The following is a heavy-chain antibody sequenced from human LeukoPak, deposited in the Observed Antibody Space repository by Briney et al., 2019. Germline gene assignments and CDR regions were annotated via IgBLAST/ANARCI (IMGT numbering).Heavy chain of an antibody. CDR2: INSDGSST. CDR3: ARGYDSSGFFDY. V-gene: IGHV3-74*01. CDR1: GFTFDDYA. D-gene: IGHD3-22*01. J-gene: IGHJ4*02. Sequence: GGSLRLSCAASGFTFDDYAMHWVRQAPGKGLVWVSRINSDGSSTSYADSVKGRFTISRDNAKNTLYLQMNSLRAEDTAVYYCARGYDSSGFFDYWGQGTLVTVSS.